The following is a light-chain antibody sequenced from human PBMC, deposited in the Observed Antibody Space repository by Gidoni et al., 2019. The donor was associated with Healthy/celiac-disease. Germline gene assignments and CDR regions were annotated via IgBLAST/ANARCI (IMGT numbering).Light chain of an antibody. Sequence: QAALTQPASVSGSPGQSITISCTGTSSDVGRYNLVSWYQQHPGNAPNLMFYEGSKRPSGVSNRFSGSKSGHTASLTISVLQAEDEADSYCFSYAGSSSVVFGGGTKLTVL. J-gene: IGLJ2*01. CDR3: FSYAGSSSVV. V-gene: IGLV2-23*01. CDR1: SSDVGRYNL. CDR2: EGS.